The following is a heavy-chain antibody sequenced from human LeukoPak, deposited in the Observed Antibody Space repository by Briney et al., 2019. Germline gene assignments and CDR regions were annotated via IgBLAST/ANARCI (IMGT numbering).Heavy chain of an antibody. CDR3: ARELALGYQNWFDP. V-gene: IGHV3-7*01. CDR2: IKQDGSEK. Sequence: GGSLRLSCAASGFTFSSYWMSWVRQAPGKGLEWVANIKQDGSEKYYVDSVKGRFTISRDNAKNSLYLQMNSLRAEDTAVYYCARELALGYQNWFDPWGQGTLVTVSS. CDR1: GFTFSSYW. D-gene: IGHD2-2*01. J-gene: IGHJ5*02.